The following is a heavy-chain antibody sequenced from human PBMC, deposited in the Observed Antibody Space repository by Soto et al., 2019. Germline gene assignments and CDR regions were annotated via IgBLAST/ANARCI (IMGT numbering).Heavy chain of an antibody. D-gene: IGHD3-10*01. CDR1: GVAFSTYG. Sequence: QVQLVESGGAVVQPGTSLRLSCAASGVAFSTYGVHWVRQAPGKGLEWVAILSYDGHNEYYTDSVKGRFTISRDTSRKKLYLQMGRLRADDTAMYYCAKDRGFGEYLFDSWGQGTLVTVSS. CDR2: LSYDGHNE. J-gene: IGHJ4*02. CDR3: AKDRGFGEYLFDS. V-gene: IGHV3-30*18.